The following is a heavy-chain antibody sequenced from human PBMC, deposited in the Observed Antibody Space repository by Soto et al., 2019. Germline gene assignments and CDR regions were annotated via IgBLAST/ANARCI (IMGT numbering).Heavy chain of an antibody. CDR2: INHSGST. CDR3: ARGPRRLHY. D-gene: IGHD5-12*01. CDR1: GGSFSGYY. Sequence: SETLSLTCAVYGGSFSGYYWSWIRQPPGKGLEWIGEINHSGSTNYNPSLKSRVTISVDTSKNQFSLKLSSVTAADTAVYYCARGPRRLHYWGQGTLVTVSS. V-gene: IGHV4-34*01. J-gene: IGHJ4*02.